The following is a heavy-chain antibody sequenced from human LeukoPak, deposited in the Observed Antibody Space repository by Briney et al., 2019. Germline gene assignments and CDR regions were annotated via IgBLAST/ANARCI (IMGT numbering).Heavy chain of an antibody. J-gene: IGHJ5*02. CDR1: GFTFSTYG. D-gene: IGHD6-6*01. CDR3: AREGYLAARPGPPSWFDP. CDR2: ISYDGSNK. Sequence: PGRSLRLSCAASGFTFSTYGMHWVRQAPGKGLEWVAVISYDGSNKYYADSVKGRFTISRDNSKNTLYLQMNSLRAEDTAVYYCAREGYLAARPGPPSWFDPWGQGTLVTVSS. V-gene: IGHV3-30*03.